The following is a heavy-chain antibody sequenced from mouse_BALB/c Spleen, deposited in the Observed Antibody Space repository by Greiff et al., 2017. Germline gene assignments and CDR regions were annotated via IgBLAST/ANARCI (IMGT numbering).Heavy chain of an antibody. D-gene: IGHD2-4*01. J-gene: IGHJ4*01. Sequence: VQLQQSGPGLVAPSQSLSITCTVSGFSLTGYGVNWVRQPPGKGLEWLGMIWGDGSTDYNSALKSRLSISKDNSKSQVFLKMNSLQTDDTAMYYCARNRGITTPYYYAMDYWGQGTSVTVSS. CDR3: ARNRGITTPYYYAMDY. V-gene: IGHV2-6-7*01. CDR2: IWGDGST. CDR1: GFSLTGYG.